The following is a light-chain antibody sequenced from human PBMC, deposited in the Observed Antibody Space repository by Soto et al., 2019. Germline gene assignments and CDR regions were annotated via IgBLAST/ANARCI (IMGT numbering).Light chain of an antibody. Sequence: DIQMTQSPSSLSASVGDRVTITCQASQDISNYLNWYQQKPGKAPKLLIYDASNLETGVPSRFSGSGSGTDFTFTISSLQPEDIATYYCQQYDNPWFGPGTKVDIK. J-gene: IGKJ3*01. CDR3: QQYDNPW. CDR1: QDISNY. V-gene: IGKV1-33*01. CDR2: DAS.